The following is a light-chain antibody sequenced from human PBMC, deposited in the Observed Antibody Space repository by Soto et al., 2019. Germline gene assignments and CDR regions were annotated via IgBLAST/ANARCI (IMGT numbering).Light chain of an antibody. CDR2: GAS. J-gene: IGKJ5*01. V-gene: IGKV3D-20*02. CDR3: QQRSNWLIT. Sequence: EIVLTPSPGTLSLSPVERATLSCISSQSVSSSYLAWYQQKPGQAPRLLIYGASSRATGIPARFSGSGSGTDFTLTISSLEPEDFAVYYCQQRSNWLITFGQGTRLEIK. CDR1: QSVSSSY.